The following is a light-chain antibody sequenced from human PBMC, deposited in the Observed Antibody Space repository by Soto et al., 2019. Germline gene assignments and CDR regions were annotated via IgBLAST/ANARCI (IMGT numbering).Light chain of an antibody. CDR2: EVS. V-gene: IGLV2-14*01. CDR3: AAWDDSLNGYV. Sequence: QSALAQPASVSGSPGQSITISCTGTSSDVGNYKYVSWYQQHPGKAPKLMIYEVSNRPSGVSNRFSGSKSGNTASLTISGLQAEDETDYYCAAWDDSLNGYVFGIGTRSPS. J-gene: IGLJ1*01. CDR1: SSDVGNYKY.